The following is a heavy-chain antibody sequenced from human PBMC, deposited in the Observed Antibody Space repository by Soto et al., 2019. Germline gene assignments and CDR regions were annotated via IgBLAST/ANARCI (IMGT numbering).Heavy chain of an antibody. CDR1: GGSISSYY. CDR3: ARRYGSCFEY. Sequence: PSETLSLTCTVSGGSISSYYWSWIWQPPGKGLEWIGYIYYSGSTNYNPSLKSRVTISVDTSKNQFSLKLSSVTAADTDVYYCARRYGSCFEYWGQGTLVTVSS. J-gene: IGHJ4*02. D-gene: IGHD5-18*01. CDR2: IYYSGST. V-gene: IGHV4-59*08.